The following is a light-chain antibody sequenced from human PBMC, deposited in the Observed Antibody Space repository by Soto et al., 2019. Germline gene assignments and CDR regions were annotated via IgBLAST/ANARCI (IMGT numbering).Light chain of an antibody. CDR2: DAS. Sequence: EIVLTQSPGTLSLSPGERATLSCRTSQSVRSSYLAWYRQKPRQAPRLLIYDASSRAAGIPDSFGGSGSGTDFTLTISRRGPEDVAVYYWQQYGSAPPAYTFGQGTKLEIK. CDR3: QQYGSAPPAYT. CDR1: QSVRSSY. J-gene: IGKJ2*01. V-gene: IGKV3-20*01.